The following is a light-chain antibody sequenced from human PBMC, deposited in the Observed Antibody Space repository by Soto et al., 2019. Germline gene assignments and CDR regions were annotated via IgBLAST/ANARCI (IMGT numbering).Light chain of an antibody. J-gene: IGKJ5*01. CDR3: RQRSNWLSIT. CDR2: DAS. V-gene: IGKV3-11*01. Sequence: EIVLTKSPATLSVSPGGRATLSCRASHSISGALAWYQQKPGQAPRLLIYDASNRATGIPARFSGSGSGTDVSLTISSLVPEEVALYYCRQRSNWLSITFGEGTRLEIK. CDR1: HSISGA.